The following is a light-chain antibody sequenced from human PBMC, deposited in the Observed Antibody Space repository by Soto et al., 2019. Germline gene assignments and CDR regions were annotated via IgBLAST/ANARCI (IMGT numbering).Light chain of an antibody. CDR2: KAS. CDR3: HQSGT. CDR1: QSISSW. Sequence: DIQMTQSPSTMSASVGDRVTITCRASQSISSWLAWYQQKPGKAPKLLIYKASSVETGVPSSFSGSGSGTEFTLTISSLQPADFATYYCHQSGTFGQRTKVEIK. J-gene: IGKJ1*01. V-gene: IGKV1-5*03.